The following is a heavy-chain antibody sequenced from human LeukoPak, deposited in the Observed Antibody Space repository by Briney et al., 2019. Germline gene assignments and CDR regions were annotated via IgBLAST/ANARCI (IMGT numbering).Heavy chain of an antibody. J-gene: IGHJ4*02. CDR1: GFTFSSYE. D-gene: IGHD6-13*01. CDR2: INQDGSVK. CDR3: DRDFSGSWEINFDY. V-gene: IGHV3-7*01. Sequence: GGSLRLSCAASGFTFSSYETSWVRQAPGKGLEWVANINQDGSVKYYVDSVKGRFTISRDNAKNSLYLQMNSLRAEDTAVYARDRDFSGSWEINFDYWGQGTLVTVSS.